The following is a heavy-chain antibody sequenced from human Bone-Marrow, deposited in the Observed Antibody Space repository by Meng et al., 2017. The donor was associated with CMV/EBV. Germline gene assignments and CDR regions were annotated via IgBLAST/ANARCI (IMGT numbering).Heavy chain of an antibody. D-gene: IGHD2-15*01. V-gene: IGHV3-30-3*01. CDR2: ISYDGSSK. J-gene: IGHJ6*02. Sequence: GESRKISCPASGLTFSSYVIPWVRQAPGKRLEWVAVISYDGSSKYYAASVKGRLTISRDSSKDTLYLLMHILRAEDTAVYYCARVGVVHYYYGMDVWGQGTTVTVSS. CDR3: ARVGVVHYYYGMDV. CDR1: GLTFSSYV.